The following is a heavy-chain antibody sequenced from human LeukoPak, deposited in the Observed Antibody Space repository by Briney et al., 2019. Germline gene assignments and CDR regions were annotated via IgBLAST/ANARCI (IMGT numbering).Heavy chain of an antibody. Sequence: SETLSLTCTVSGGSISSYYWSWIRQPPGKGLEWIGYIYDSGSTNYNPSLKSRVTISVDTSKNQFSLKLSSVTAADTAVYYCARLPWYYDILTGYYKPSGFAYWGQGTLVTVSS. J-gene: IGHJ4*02. CDR3: ARLPWYYDILTGYYKPSGFAY. V-gene: IGHV4-59*08. CDR2: IYDSGST. CDR1: GGSISSYY. D-gene: IGHD3-9*01.